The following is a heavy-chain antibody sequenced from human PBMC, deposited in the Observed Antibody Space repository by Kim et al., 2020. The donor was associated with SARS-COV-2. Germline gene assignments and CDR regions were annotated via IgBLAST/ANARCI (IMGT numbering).Heavy chain of an antibody. J-gene: IGHJ6*03. CDR2: ISGSGGST. V-gene: IGHV3-23*01. D-gene: IGHD3-22*01. CDR3: AKDRRIVVVIGAPYYYYMDV. CDR1: GFTFSSYA. Sequence: GGSLRLSCAASGFTFSSYAMSWVRQAPGKGLEWVSAISGSGGSTYYADSVKGRFTISRDNSKNTLYLQMNSLRAEDTAVYYCAKDRRIVVVIGAPYYYYMDVWGKGTPVTVSS.